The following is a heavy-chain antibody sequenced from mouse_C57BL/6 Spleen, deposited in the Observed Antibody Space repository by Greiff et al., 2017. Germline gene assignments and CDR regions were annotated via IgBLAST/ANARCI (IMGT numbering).Heavy chain of an antibody. J-gene: IGHJ2*01. CDR3: TRLAIYYDYYYFDY. V-gene: IGHV6-6*01. CDR2: IRNKANNHAT. CDR1: GFTFSDAW. D-gene: IGHD2-4*01. Sequence: EVKLVESGGGLVQPGGSLKLSCAASGFTFSDAWMDWVRQTPEKGLEWVAEIRNKANNHATYYAESVKGRFTISRDDSKSCVYLQMNSLRAEDTGIYYGTRLAIYYDYYYFDYWGQGTTLTVSS.